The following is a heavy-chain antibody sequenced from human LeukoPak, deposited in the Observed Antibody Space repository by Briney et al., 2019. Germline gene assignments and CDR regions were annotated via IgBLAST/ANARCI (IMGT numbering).Heavy chain of an antibody. CDR3: ATNTPRFLEWLLNV. CDR2: IIPIFGTA. V-gene: IGHV1-69*13. Sequence: SVKVSCKASGGTFSSYAISWVRQAPGQGLEWMGGIIPIFGTANYAQRFQGRVTITADESTSTAYMELSSLRSEDTAVYYCATNTPRFLEWLLNVWGQGTLVTVSS. CDR1: GGTFSSYA. D-gene: IGHD3-3*01. J-gene: IGHJ4*02.